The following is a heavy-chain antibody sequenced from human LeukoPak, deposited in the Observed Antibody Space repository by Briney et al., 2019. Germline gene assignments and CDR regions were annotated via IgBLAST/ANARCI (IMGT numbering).Heavy chain of an antibody. D-gene: IGHD3-22*01. J-gene: IGHJ4*02. CDR2: MYLSGTT. CDR1: GDSINSLDL. V-gene: IGHV4-4*02. Sequence: SGTLYLTCTVSGDSINSLDLWSWVRQPPGKGLEWIGEMYLSGTTHSNPSVKSRVTISIDKSKNQFFLNLSSVTAADTAVYYCAGLVGRYSSGLYYYYFDYWGQGTLVTVSS. CDR3: AGLVGRYSSGLYYYYFDY.